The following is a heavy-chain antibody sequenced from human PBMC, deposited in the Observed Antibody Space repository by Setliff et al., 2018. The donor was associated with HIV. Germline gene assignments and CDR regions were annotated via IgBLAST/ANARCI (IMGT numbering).Heavy chain of an antibody. J-gene: IGHJ4*02. Sequence: ASVKVSCKGSGYAFVTYAMHWVRQAPGQRLEWMGWINAGTGDIEYSQKFQGRVTITRDRSANTVYMELIRLTSADTAVYYCARVGNNRLQFFDHWGQGTLVTVS. V-gene: IGHV1-3*01. CDR1: GYAFVTYA. CDR3: ARVGNNRLQFFDH. D-gene: IGHD5-12*01. CDR2: INAGTGDI.